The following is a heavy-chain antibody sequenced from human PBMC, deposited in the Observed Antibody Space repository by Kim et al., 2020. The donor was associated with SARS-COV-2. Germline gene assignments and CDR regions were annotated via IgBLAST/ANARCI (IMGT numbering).Heavy chain of an antibody. V-gene: IGHV1-69*01. CDR3: AREGGFDGFDP. CDR2: A. J-gene: IGHJ5*02. Sequence: ANSAQEVQGSVTITADESTSTAYMELSSLRSEDTAVYYCAREGGFDGFDPWGQGTLVTVSS. D-gene: IGHD3-16*01.